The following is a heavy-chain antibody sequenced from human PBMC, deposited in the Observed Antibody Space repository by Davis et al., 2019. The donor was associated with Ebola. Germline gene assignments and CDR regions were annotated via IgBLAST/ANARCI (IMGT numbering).Heavy chain of an antibody. V-gene: IGHV5-51*01. CDR1: GYRFASYW. Sequence: GESLKISCTGSGYRFASYWIAWVRQMPGKGLEWMGIIFPDDSNIRYSPSFQGQVAISADKSISTAYLQWTNLKASDTAMYYCASQAAAGRWGYWGQGTLVTVSS. CDR3: ASQAAAGRWGY. D-gene: IGHD6-13*01. J-gene: IGHJ4*02. CDR2: IFPDDSNI.